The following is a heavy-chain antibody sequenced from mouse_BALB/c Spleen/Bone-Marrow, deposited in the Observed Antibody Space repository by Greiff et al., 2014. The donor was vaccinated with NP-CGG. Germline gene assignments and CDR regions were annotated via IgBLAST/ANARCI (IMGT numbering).Heavy chain of an antibody. CDR1: GFTFSDYY. J-gene: IGHJ4*01. Sequence: EVQVVESGGGLVKPGGSLKLSCAASGFTFSDYYMYWVRQTPEKRLEWVATISDGGSYTYYPDSVTGRFTISRDIAKNNLYLQMSSLKSEDTAMYYCARDRGVQGYAMDYWGQGTSVTVSS. V-gene: IGHV5-4*02. CDR3: ARDRGVQGYAMDY. D-gene: IGHD2-14*01. CDR2: ISDGGSYT.